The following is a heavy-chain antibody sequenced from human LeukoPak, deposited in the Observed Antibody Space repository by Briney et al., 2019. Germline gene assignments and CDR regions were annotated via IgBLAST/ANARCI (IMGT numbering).Heavy chain of an antibody. CDR3: ARDQGHIVVVVAAYFDY. V-gene: IGHV1-69*04. J-gene: IGHJ4*02. CDR2: IIPILGIA. Sequence: SVTVSCKASGGTFSSYAISWVRQAPGQGLEWMGRIIPILGIANYAQKFQGRVTITADKSTSTAYMELSSLRSEDTAVYYCARDQGHIVVVVAAYFDYWGQGTLVTVSS. CDR1: GGTFSSYA. D-gene: IGHD2-15*01.